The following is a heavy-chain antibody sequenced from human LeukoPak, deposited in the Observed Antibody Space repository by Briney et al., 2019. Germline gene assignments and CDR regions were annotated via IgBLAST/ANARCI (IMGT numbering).Heavy chain of an antibody. V-gene: IGHV4-39*07. CDR1: GGSISSSSYY. CDR3: ARAVYYYGSGFDY. D-gene: IGHD3-10*01. J-gene: IGHJ4*02. Sequence: SETLSLTCTVSGGSISSSSYYWGWIRQPPGKGLEWIGSIYYSGSTYYNPSLKSRVTISVDTSKNQFSLKLSSVTAADTAVYYCARAVYYYGSGFDYWGQGTLVTVST. CDR2: IYYSGST.